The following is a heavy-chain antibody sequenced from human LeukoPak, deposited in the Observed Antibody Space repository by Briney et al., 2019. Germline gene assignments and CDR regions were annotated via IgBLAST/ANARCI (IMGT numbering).Heavy chain of an antibody. CDR2: IKDSGVEK. CDR1: GFTFSSYS. CDR3: ARWRGAQSEFDY. V-gene: IGHV3-7*01. D-gene: IGHD3-3*01. J-gene: IGHJ4*02. Sequence: GSLRLSCAASGFTFSSYSMGWVRQAPRKGLEWVANIKDSGVEKEYVDSVKGRFTISRDNAKNSLYLQMNSLRVEDTALYFCARWRGAQSEFDYWGQGTQVTVSS.